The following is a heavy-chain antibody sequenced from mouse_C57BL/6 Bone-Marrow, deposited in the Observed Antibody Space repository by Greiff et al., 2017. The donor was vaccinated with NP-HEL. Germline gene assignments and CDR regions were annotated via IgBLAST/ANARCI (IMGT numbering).Heavy chain of an antibody. CDR3: ARDYYGSSGAWFAY. Sequence: QVQLKQSGAELARPGASVKLSCKASGYTFTSDGISWVKQRTGQGLEWIGEINPRSGNTYYNEKIKGKATLTADKSSSTAYMELRSLTSEDAAVYFCARDYYGSSGAWFAYWGQGTLVTVSA. V-gene: IGHV1-81*01. CDR1: GYTFTSDG. D-gene: IGHD1-1*01. CDR2: INPRSGNT. J-gene: IGHJ3*01.